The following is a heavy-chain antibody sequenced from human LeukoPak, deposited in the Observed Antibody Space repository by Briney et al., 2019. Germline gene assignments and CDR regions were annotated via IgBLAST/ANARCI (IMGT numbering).Heavy chain of an antibody. V-gene: IGHV3-7*03. CDR2: IKQDRSEK. CDR3: AREGSGWPYFDY. CDR1: GFTFSCYW. D-gene: IGHD6-19*01. Sequence: GGSLRLSCAASGFTFSCYWMSWVRQAPGKGLEWVANIKQDRSEKYYLDSVKGRFTISRANAKNSLYLQMNSLRAEDTAVYYCAREGSGWPYFDYWGQGTLVTVSS. J-gene: IGHJ4*02.